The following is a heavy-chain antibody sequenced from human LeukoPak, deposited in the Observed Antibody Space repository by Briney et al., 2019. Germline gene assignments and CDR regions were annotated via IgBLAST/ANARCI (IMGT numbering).Heavy chain of an antibody. CDR1: GFTFSSYAM. D-gene: IGHD5-18*01. V-gene: IGHV4-4*02. CDR3: ARGYSYGYYNWFDP. CDR2: IYHSGST. J-gene: IGHJ5*02. Sequence: GSLRLSCAASGFTFSSYAMSWVRQPPGKGLEWIGEIYHSGSTNYNPSLKSRVTISVDKSKNQFSLKLSSVTAADTAVYYCARGYSYGYYNWFDPWGQGTLVTVSS.